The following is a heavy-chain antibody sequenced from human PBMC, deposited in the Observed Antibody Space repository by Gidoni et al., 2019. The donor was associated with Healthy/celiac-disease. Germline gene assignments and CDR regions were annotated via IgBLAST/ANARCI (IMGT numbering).Heavy chain of an antibody. V-gene: IGHV3-48*01. D-gene: IGHD4-17*01. Sequence: EVQLVESGGGLVQPGGSLRLSCAASGFTCSSYSMNWVRQAPGKGLECVSYISSSSSTIYYADSVKGRFTISRDNAKNSLYLQMNSLRAEDTAVYYCAREMATVTNLDAFDIWGQGTMVTVSS. CDR3: AREMATVTNLDAFDI. J-gene: IGHJ3*02. CDR1: GFTCSSYS. CDR2: ISSSSSTI.